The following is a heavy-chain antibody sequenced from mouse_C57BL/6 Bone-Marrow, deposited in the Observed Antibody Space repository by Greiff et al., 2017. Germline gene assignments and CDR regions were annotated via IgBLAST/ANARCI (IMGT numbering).Heavy chain of an antibody. CDR3: ERSKKGLRSAWFAY. J-gene: IGHJ3*01. CDR1: GYSFTDYN. Sequence: VQLKESGPELVKPGASLKISCKASGYSFTDYNMNWVTQSNGKSLEWIGVINPNYGTPSYNQKFKGKATLTVDQAASTAYMQLNSLSSEDSAVYDCERSKKGLRSAWFAYWGQGTLVTVSA. V-gene: IGHV1-39*01. D-gene: IGHD1-1*01. CDR2: INPNYGTP.